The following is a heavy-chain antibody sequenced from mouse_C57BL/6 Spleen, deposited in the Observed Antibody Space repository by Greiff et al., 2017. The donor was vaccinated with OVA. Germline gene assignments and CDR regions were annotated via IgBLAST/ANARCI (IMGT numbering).Heavy chain of an antibody. D-gene: IGHD2-1*01. CDR1: GYTFTDYY. V-gene: IGHV1-26*01. Sequence: VQLQQSGPELVKPGASVKISCKASGYTFTDYYMNWVKQSHGKSLEWIGDINPNNSGTSYNQKFKGKATLTVDKSSSTAYMELRSLTSEDSAVYYCARPYGNYLAYWGQGALVTVSA. CDR2: INPNNSGT. CDR3: ARPYGNYLAY. J-gene: IGHJ3*01.